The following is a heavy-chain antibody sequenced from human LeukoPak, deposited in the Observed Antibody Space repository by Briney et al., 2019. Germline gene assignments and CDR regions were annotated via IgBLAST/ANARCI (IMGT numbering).Heavy chain of an antibody. J-gene: IGHJ4*02. CDR2: INHSGST. CDR1: GGSFSGYY. CDR3: ARDIRSSYYFDY. V-gene: IGHV4-34*01. Sequence: PSETLSLTCAVYGGSFSGYYWSWIRQPPGKGLEWIGEINHSGSTNYNPSLKSRVTISVDTSKNQFSLKLSSVTAADTAVYYCARDIRSSYYFDYWGQGTLVTVSS.